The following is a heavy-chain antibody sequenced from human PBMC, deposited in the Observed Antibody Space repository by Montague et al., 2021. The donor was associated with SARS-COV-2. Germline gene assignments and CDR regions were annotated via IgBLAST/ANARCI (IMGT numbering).Heavy chain of an antibody. D-gene: IGHD3-3*01. CDR1: GGSFSGYY. CDR2: INHSGST. J-gene: IGHJ6*02. Sequence: SETLSLTCAVYGGSFSGYYWSWIRQPPGKGLEWIGEINHSGSTNYNPSLKSRVTISVDTSKNQFSLKLSSVTAADTAVYYCARAPPPIFGVVTSYYYYYGTDVWGQGTTVTVSS. CDR3: ARAPPPIFGVVTSYYYYYGTDV. V-gene: IGHV4-34*01.